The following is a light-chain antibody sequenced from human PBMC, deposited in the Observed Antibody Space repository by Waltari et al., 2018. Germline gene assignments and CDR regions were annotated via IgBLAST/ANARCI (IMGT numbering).Light chain of an antibody. CDR3: GTWDSSLSGAV. V-gene: IGLV1-51*02. CDR2: EDS. Sequence: QSVLTQPPSVSAAPGQRVTISCSGGHSNIGNNYVSWYRQFPGTAPKRLIYEDSERPSGVPGRFSGSKSGTSATLDITGLQAGDEADYYCGTWDSSLSGAVFGGGTHLTVL. J-gene: IGLJ7*01. CDR1: HSNIGNNY.